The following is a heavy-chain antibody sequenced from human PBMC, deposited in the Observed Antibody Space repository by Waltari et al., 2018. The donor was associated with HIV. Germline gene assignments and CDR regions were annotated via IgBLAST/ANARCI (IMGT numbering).Heavy chain of an antibody. D-gene: IGHD1-26*01. CDR1: GFTFDDYA. Sequence: EVQLVESGGGLVQPGRSLRLSCAASGFTFDDYAMHWVRQAPGKGLEGVSGISWNSGSTGYADSVKGRFTISRDNAKNSLYLQMNSLRAEDTALYYCAKDIGGVREEGEYYYYGMDVWGQGTTVTVSS. J-gene: IGHJ6*02. CDR3: AKDIGGVREEGEYYYYGMDV. CDR2: ISWNSGST. V-gene: IGHV3-9*01.